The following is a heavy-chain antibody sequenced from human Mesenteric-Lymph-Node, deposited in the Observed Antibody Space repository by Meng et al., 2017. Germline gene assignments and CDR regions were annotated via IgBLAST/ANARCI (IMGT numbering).Heavy chain of an antibody. CDR1: GGTFSSYT. D-gene: IGHD5-18*01. V-gene: IGHV1-69*02. Sequence: SVKVSCKASGGTFSSYTISWVRQAPGQGLEWMGRIIPILGIANYAQKFQGRVTITADKSTSTAYMELSSLRSEDTAVYYCALEAVDTAMVGVLGYWCEGTLVTVSS. CDR2: IIPILGIA. J-gene: IGHJ4*02. CDR3: ALEAVDTAMVGVLGY.